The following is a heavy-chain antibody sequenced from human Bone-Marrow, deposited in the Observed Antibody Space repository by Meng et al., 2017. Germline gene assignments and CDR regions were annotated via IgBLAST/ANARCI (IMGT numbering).Heavy chain of an antibody. CDR1: GFPFSGSA. Sequence: PGGSGAGLFPPGGALQLSCAASGFPFSGSAMHWVRQAPGKGLEWVAVISYDGSNKYYADSVKGRFTISRDNSKNTLYLQMNSLRAEDTAVYYCAATSYYYDSSGYYYYDYWGQGTLVTVSS. V-gene: IGHV3-30*01. J-gene: IGHJ4*02. D-gene: IGHD3-22*01. CDR2: ISYDGSNK. CDR3: AATSYYYDSSGYYYYDY.